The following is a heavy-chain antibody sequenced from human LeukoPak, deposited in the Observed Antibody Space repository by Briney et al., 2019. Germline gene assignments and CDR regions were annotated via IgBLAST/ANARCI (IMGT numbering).Heavy chain of an antibody. J-gene: IGHJ4*02. D-gene: IGHD1-26*01. V-gene: IGHV1-46*01. Sequence: ASVKVSCKASGYTFTDYYIHWVRQAHGQGHEWMGIINPNVGSTSYAQKFQGRVIMTRDTSTSTVYMELSGLRSEDAAVYYCARGGLPHIVGPNQIDYWGQGTLVTVSS. CDR3: ARGGLPHIVGPNQIDY. CDR2: INPNVGST. CDR1: GYTFTDYY.